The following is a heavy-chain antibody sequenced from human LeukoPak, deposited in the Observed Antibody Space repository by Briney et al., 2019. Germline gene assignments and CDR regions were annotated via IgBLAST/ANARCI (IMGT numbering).Heavy chain of an antibody. D-gene: IGHD3-3*01. CDR1: GGTFSSDS. V-gene: IGHV1-69*02. Sequence: AASVKVSCKASGGTFSSDSFSWVRQAPGQGPEWMGRIIPLHGIENCAQKFQDRLTIMADKSTSTVYMELSSLRSGDTAVYYCARGDGGHDFWSNYPLDSWGQGTLVTVSS. CDR2: IIPLHGIE. CDR3: ARGDGGHDFWSNYPLDS. J-gene: IGHJ4*02.